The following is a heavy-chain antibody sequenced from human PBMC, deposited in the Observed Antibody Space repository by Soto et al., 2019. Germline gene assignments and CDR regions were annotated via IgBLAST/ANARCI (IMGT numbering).Heavy chain of an antibody. D-gene: IGHD4-17*01. Sequence: SETLSLTCTISGGSISSYYWSWIRQPPGKGLEWIGYIYYSGSTNYNPSLKSRVTISVDTSKNQFSLKLSSVTAADTAVYYCARGYGDYVLDYWGQETLVTVSS. CDR1: GGSISSYY. J-gene: IGHJ4*02. CDR2: IYYSGST. V-gene: IGHV4-59*01. CDR3: ARGYGDYVLDY.